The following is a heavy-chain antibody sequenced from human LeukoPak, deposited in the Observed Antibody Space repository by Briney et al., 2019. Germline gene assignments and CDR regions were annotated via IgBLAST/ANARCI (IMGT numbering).Heavy chain of an antibody. Sequence: GGSLRLSCAASGFTFNNYAMSWVRQAPGKGLEWVSAISDSGGSTYYADSVKGRFTISRDNSKNTLYMQMNSLRVEDTAVYYCAKSQQQLKPDYDYWGQGTLVTVSS. J-gene: IGHJ4*02. CDR3: AKSQQQLKPDYDY. CDR2: ISDSGGST. D-gene: IGHD6-13*01. V-gene: IGHV3-23*01. CDR1: GFTFNNYA.